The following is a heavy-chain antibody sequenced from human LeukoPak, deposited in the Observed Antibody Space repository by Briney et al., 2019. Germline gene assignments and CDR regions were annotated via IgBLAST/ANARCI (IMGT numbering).Heavy chain of an antibody. CDR3: ARGELYYYYYMDV. CDR1: GYTFTGYY. D-gene: IGHD1-26*01. CDR2: INPNSGGT. J-gene: IGHJ6*03. Sequence: ASVKVSCKASGYTFTGYYMHWVRQAPGQGLEWMGWINPNSGGTNYAQKFQGRVTMTRDTSISTAYMELSSLRSEDTAVYYCARGELYYYYYMDVWGKGTTVTVSS. V-gene: IGHV1-2*02.